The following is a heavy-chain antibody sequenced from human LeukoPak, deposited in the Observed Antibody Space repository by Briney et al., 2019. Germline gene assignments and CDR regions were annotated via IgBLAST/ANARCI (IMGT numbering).Heavy chain of an antibody. CDR1: GGSFSGYY. V-gene: IGHV4-34*01. J-gene: IGHJ4*02. D-gene: IGHD6-6*01. CDR3: ARRLQIAPLFYY. Sequence: SETLSLTCAVSGGSFSGYYWSWIRQPPGKGLEWMGEINHSGSTKYNTSIKSRGNISVEKTKKQFYLKLRSVTAEDTAVYYCARRLQIAPLFYYWVQGTLVTVSS. CDR2: INHSGST.